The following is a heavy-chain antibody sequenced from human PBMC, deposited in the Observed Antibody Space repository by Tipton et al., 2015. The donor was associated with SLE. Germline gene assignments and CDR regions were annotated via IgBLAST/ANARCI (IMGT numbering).Heavy chain of an antibody. CDR1: GFTFSSYW. CDR2: IKPDGSET. Sequence: SLRLSCAASGFTFSSYWMSWVRQAPGKGLEWVAAIKPDGSETYFVDSVKGRFTISRDNAKSSLYLQMSNLRAEDTAVYYCARHLWASRPDDAFDIWGQGTLVTVSS. J-gene: IGHJ3*02. CDR3: ARHLWASRPDDAFDI. V-gene: IGHV3-7*01. D-gene: IGHD6-6*01.